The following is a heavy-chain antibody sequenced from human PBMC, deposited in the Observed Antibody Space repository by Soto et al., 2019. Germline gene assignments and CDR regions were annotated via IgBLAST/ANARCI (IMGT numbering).Heavy chain of an antibody. CDR2: IYPGDSDT. D-gene: IGHD6-13*01. Sequence: PVESLKISCKGSGYSFTSYWIVWVRQMPGKGLEWMGIIYPGDSDTRYSPSFQGQVTISADKSISTAYLQWSSLKASDTAMYYCARTSAAGKYYYGMDVWGQGTTVTVSS. J-gene: IGHJ6*02. CDR1: GYSFTSYW. CDR3: ARTSAAGKYYYGMDV. V-gene: IGHV5-51*01.